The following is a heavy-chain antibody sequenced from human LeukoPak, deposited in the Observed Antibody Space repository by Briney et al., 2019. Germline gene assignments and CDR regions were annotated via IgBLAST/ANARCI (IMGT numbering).Heavy chain of an antibody. J-gene: IGHJ4*02. CDR2: IKQDGSEK. CDR1: GFTFTDYW. Sequence: GGSLRLSCAVSGFTFTDYWMNWVRQAPGKGLEWVANIKQDGSEKYYLDSVKGRFTISRDNAKNSLYLQMNSLRAEDTAVYFCTREAAAGIDYWGQGTLVTVSS. D-gene: IGHD6-13*01. CDR3: TREAAAGIDY. V-gene: IGHV3-7*01.